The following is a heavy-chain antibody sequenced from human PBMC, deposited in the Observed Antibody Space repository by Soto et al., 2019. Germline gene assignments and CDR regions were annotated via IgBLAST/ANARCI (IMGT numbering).Heavy chain of an antibody. CDR3: ATQGFGKLHGLVDV. J-gene: IGHJ6*02. CDR2: ISKSGFT. CDR1: GVSINSFTNNY. D-gene: IGHD3-10*01. Sequence: QAQLQTSGPGLVKPSGTLSLTGPVSGVSINSFTNNYCSWIRKPPGKGLEWVGYISKSGFTRYNPSLSSRVTLSVDTSKNQFSLKLSSVTAADTALYFCATQGFGKLHGLVDVWGQGTTVTVSS. V-gene: IGHV4-59*08.